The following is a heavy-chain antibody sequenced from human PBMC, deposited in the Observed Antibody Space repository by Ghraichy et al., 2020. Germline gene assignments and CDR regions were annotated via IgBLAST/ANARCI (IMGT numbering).Heavy chain of an antibody. J-gene: IGHJ4*02. Sequence: SQTLSLTCTVSGGSISSYYWNWIRQPPGKGLEWIAYIYYSGNTNHNPSLKSRVTISVDASKNQFSLKLSSVSAADTAVYYCARAGGDYVGLDYWGQGTLVTVSS. D-gene: IGHD4-17*01. CDR3: ARAGGDYVGLDY. CDR1: GGSISSYY. CDR2: IYYSGNT. V-gene: IGHV4-59*01.